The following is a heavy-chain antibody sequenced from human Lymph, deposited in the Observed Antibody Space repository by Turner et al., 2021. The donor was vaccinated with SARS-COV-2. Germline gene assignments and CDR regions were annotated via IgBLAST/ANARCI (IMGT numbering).Heavy chain of an antibody. J-gene: IGHJ6*02. V-gene: IGHV3-53*02. Sequence: EVQLVETGGGLIQPGGSLRLSFAASGFIVSSNYMNWVRQAPGKGLEWVSLIYSGGSTYYADSVKGRFTISRDNSKNTLYLQMNSLRAEDTDVYYCARDLQLYGMDVWGQGTTVTVSS. CDR3: ARDLQLYGMDV. D-gene: IGHD1-1*01. CDR1: GFIVSSNY. CDR2: IYSGGST.